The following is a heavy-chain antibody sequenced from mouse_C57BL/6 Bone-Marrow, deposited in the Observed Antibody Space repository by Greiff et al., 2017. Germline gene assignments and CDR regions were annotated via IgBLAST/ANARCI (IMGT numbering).Heavy chain of an antibody. J-gene: IGHJ1*03. CDR1: GYTFTEYT. Sequence: VQLKESGAELVKPGASVKLSCKASGYTFTEYTIHWVKQRSGQGLEWIGWFYPGSGSIKYNEKFKDKATLTADKSSSTVYMELSRLTSEDSAVYFCARHEDKAAYYGGWYFDVWGTGTTVTVSS. CDR3: ARHEDKAAYYGGWYFDV. D-gene: IGHD1-1*01. CDR2: FYPGSGSI. V-gene: IGHV1-62-2*01.